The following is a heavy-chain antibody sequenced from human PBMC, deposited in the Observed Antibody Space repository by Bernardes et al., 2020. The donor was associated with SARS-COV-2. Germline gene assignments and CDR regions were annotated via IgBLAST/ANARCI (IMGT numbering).Heavy chain of an antibody. CDR2: IYYSGST. J-gene: IGHJ4*02. CDR3: ARAEQFLAAGGFFDY. D-gene: IGHD6-13*01. CDR1: GGSISSGRYY. Sequence: SETLSLTCTVSGGSISSGRYYWRWIRQHPGKGLEWIGYIYYSGSTYYNPSLKSRVTISVDTSKNQFSLKLSSVTAADTAVYYCARAEQFLAAGGFFDYWGQGTLVTVSS. V-gene: IGHV4-31*03.